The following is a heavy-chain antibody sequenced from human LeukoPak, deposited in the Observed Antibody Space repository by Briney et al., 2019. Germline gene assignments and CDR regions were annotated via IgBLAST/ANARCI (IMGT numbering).Heavy chain of an antibody. CDR3: ATGPPQYSSSWLHFDY. CDR1: GFIVSNNY. CDR2: IFSGGST. J-gene: IGHJ4*02. D-gene: IGHD6-13*01. V-gene: IGHV3-66*01. Sequence: TGGSLRLSCAASGFIVSNNYMSWVRQAPGKGLEWVSVIFSGGSTYYADSLKGRFTISRDYSRNTLYLQVSSLRAEDTAVYYYATGPPQYSSSWLHFDYWGQGTLVTVSS.